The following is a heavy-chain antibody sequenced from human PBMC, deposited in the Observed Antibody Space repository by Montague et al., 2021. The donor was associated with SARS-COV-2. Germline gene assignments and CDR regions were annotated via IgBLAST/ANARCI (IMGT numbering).Heavy chain of an antibody. J-gene: IGHJ3*02. CDR1: GGSIGAYY. CDR2: IDNSGST. D-gene: IGHD4-23*01. V-gene: IGHV4-59*01. CDR3: ARHGGNDAFDI. Sequence: SETLSLTCTASGGSIGAYYWSWIQQPPGKGLEWIGYIDNSGSTNXNPSLESRVTMSVDTSKNQFSLKLNSVTAADTAVYYCARHGGNDAFDIWGRGTMVTVSS.